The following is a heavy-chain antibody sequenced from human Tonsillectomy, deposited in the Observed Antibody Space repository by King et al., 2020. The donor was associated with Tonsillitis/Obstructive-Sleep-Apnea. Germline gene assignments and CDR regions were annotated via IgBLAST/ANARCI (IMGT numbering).Heavy chain of an antibody. D-gene: IGHD6-19*01. V-gene: IGHV3-66*01. CDR1: GFTVSNNY. CDR3: ARGYRYSTGWYNFDY. Sequence: VQLVESGGGLVQPGGSLRLSCAASGFTVSNNYMNWVRQAPGKGLEWDSVNYSGGSTYYTDSVKDRFTISRDNSKNTLYLQMNTLRAEHTALYYCARGYRYSTGWYNFDYWGQGTLVTVSS. CDR2: NYSGGST. J-gene: IGHJ4*02.